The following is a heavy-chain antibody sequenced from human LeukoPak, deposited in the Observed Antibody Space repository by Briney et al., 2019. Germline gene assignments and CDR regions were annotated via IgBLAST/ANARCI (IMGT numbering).Heavy chain of an antibody. CDR3: ARDESLGIAGT. CDR1: GFTVSSNY. J-gene: IGHJ5*02. V-gene: IGHV3-66*01. Sequence: PGGSLRLSCAASGFTVSSNYMSWVRQAPGKGLEWVPVIYSGGSTYYADSVKGRFTTSRDNSKNTLYLQMNSLRAEDTAVYYCARDESLGIAGTWGQGTLVTVSS. CDR2: IYSGGST. D-gene: IGHD6-13*01.